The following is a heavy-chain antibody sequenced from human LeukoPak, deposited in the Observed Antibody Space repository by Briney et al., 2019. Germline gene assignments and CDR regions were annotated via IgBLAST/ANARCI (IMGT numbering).Heavy chain of an antibody. CDR1: GYTFINYD. J-gene: IGHJ3*02. Sequence: ASVKVSCKASGYTFINYDFSWVRQAPGQGLEWMGWISTYNGNTNYAQKLQGRVTMTTDTSTSTAYMELRSLRSDDTAVYYCARCKDDYGDYDAFDIWGQGTMVTVSS. CDR3: ARCKDDYGDYDAFDI. CDR2: ISTYNGNT. D-gene: IGHD4-17*01. V-gene: IGHV1-18*01.